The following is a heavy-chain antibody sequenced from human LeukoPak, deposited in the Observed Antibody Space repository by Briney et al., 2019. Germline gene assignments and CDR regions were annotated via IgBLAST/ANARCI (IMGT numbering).Heavy chain of an antibody. CDR1: GFSFSRYW. CDR3: AKDSRGVGILDP. D-gene: IGHD3-10*01. J-gene: IGHJ5*02. Sequence: GGSLRLSCVASGFSFSRYWMSWVRQAPGKGLEWVANIKEDGSEKYYVDSVKGRFTISRDNAKNSLYLQMNSLRAEDTALYYCAKDSRGVGILDPWGQGTLVTVSS. V-gene: IGHV3-7*03. CDR2: IKEDGSEK.